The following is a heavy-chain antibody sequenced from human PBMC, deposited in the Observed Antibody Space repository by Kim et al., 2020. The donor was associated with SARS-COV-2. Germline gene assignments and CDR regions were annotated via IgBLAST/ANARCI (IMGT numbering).Heavy chain of an antibody. V-gene: IGHV3-66*01. J-gene: IGHJ1*01. CDR3: ATVVFYYDAGYFKN. D-gene: IGHD3-22*01. Sequence: YAGTVKSRFIISRDHSKSTLYLHMNSLSAEDTAVYYCATVVFYYDAGYFKNWGQGTLVTVSS.